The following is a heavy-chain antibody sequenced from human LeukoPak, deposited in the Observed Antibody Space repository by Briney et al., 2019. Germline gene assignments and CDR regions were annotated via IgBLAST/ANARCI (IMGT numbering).Heavy chain of an antibody. CDR3: ARDLVAAAGTTYYYYYYYMDV. V-gene: IGHV3-21*01. CDR2: ISSSSSDI. J-gene: IGHJ6*03. CDR1: GFTFSSYS. Sequence: PGGSLRLSCAASGFTFSSYSVNWVRGAPGKGLEWVSSISSSSSDIYYADSVKGRVTISRDNAKNSLYLQMNSLRAEDTAVYYCARDLVAAAGTTYYYYYYYMDVWGKGTTVTVSS. D-gene: IGHD6-13*01.